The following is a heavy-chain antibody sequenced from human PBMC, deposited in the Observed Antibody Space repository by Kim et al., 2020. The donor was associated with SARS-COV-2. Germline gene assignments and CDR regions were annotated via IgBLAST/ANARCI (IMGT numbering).Heavy chain of an antibody. CDR1: GFTFSSYA. CDR2: ISGGGVNK. D-gene: IGHD3-3*01. CDR3: AKVVVMDDYNYYYYYGM. Sequence: GGSLRISCAASGFTFSSYAMSWVRQAPGKGLEWVSVISGGGVNKFYADSVRGRFTISRDNSKNTLFLQMNSLRDEDTALYYCAKVVVMDDYNYYYYYGM. V-gene: IGHV3-23*01. J-gene: IGHJ6*01.